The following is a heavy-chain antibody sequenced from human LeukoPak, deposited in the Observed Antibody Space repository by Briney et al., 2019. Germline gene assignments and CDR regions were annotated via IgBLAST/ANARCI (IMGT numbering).Heavy chain of an antibody. CDR1: GYSVSINSAA. CDR3: AKWWGIRFDP. Sequence: SQTLSLTLACSGYSVSINSAAWNWIRQSPSRGLEWLGRTYYSSKRYNDYAAAVKSRITINPDTSKNQFSLQLNSVTPEDTAVYYCAKWWGIRFDPWGQGTLVTVSS. D-gene: IGHD2-8*02. CDR2: TYYSSKRYN. J-gene: IGHJ5*02. V-gene: IGHV6-1*01.